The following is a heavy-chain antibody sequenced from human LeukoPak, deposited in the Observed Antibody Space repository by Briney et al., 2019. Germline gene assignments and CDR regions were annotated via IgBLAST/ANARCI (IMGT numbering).Heavy chain of an antibody. CDR1: GYTFTSYG. Sequence: ASAKVSCKASGYTFTSYGISWVRQAPGQGLEWMGWISAYNGNTNYAQKLQGRVTMTTDTSTSTAYMELRSLRSDDTAVYYCATSSSSWYYFDYWGQGTLVTVSS. J-gene: IGHJ4*02. V-gene: IGHV1-18*04. CDR3: ATSSSSWYYFDY. D-gene: IGHD6-13*01. CDR2: ISAYNGNT.